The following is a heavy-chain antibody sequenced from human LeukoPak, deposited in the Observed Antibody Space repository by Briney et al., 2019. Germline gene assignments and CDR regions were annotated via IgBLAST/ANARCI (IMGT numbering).Heavy chain of an antibody. Sequence: GESLKISCQGSGYNFPIYWIGWVRQMPGEGLEWMGIIYPDDSNTIYGPSFQGQVTISADKSINTAYLEWSSLKASDTAIYYCARQGAAGKYYYYYLDVWGKGTTVTVSS. D-gene: IGHD6-13*01. CDR1: GYNFPIYW. V-gene: IGHV5-51*01. J-gene: IGHJ6*03. CDR3: ARQGAAGKYYYYYLDV. CDR2: IYPDDSNT.